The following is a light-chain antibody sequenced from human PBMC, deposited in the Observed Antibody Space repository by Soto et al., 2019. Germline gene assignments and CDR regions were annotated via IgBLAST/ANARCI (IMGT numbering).Light chain of an antibody. V-gene: IGKV1-33*01. CDR3: QQYEYIPIT. J-gene: IGKJ5*01. CDR1: QDIDNY. CDR2: DAS. Sequence: DPQLTQSPSSLSASVGDRVTITCQASQDIDNYLNWYQQKPGKAPKLLIYDASNLETGVPSRFRGSGSGTHFTFTITSLQPEDVARYYCQQYEYIPITFGQGTRLEIK.